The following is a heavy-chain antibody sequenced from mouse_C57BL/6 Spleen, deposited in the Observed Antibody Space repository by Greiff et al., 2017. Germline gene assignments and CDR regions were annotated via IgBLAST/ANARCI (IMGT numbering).Heavy chain of an antibody. D-gene: IGHD1-1*01. Sequence: QVQLQQSGAELVKPGASVKLSCKASGYTFTSYWMHWVKQRPGRGLEWIGRIDPNSGGTKYNEKFKSKATLTVDKPSSTAYMQLSSLTSEDSAVYYCARGIYYGSSYGYYYAMDYWGQGTSVTVSS. CDR3: ARGIYYGSSYGYYYAMDY. CDR1: GYTFTSYW. J-gene: IGHJ4*01. V-gene: IGHV1-72*01. CDR2: IDPNSGGT.